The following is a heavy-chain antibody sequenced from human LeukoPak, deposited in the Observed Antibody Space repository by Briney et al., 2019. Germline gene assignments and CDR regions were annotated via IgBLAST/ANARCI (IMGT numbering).Heavy chain of an antibody. CDR1: GFTFSSYE. CDR2: ISSSDNTI. V-gene: IGHV3-48*03. D-gene: IGHD6-19*01. CDR3: ARGGAVAGLDY. J-gene: IGHJ4*02. Sequence: TGGSLRLSCAASGFTFSSYEMNWVRQAPGKGLEWVSYISSSDNTIYYADSVKGRFTISRDNAKLYLQMNSLRAEDTAFYYCARGGAVAGLDYWGQGTLVTVSS.